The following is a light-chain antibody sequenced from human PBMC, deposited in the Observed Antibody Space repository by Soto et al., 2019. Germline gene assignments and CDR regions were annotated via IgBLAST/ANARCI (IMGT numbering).Light chain of an antibody. CDR2: GAS. V-gene: IGKV3-20*01. Sequence: EILMTPSPPPPFFSPGERTPPSRRASQSVSSNLAWYQQKPGQAPRLLIYGASTRATGIPARFSGSGSGTDFTLTISRLEPEDFAVYYCQQYGSSPRTFGQGTKVDIK. CDR3: QQYGSSPRT. J-gene: IGKJ1*01. CDR1: QSVSSN.